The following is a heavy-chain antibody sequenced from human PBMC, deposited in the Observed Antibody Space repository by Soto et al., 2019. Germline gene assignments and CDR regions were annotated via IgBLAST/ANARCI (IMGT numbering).Heavy chain of an antibody. D-gene: IGHD1-26*01. J-gene: IGHJ6*02. CDR1: GFTFSSYA. CDR3: ARDSGPHSGSYKSSLYYYYGMDV. CDR2: ISYDGSNK. Sequence: PGGSLRLSCAASGFTFSSYAMHWVRQAPGKGLEWVAVISYDGSNKYYADSVKGRFTISRDNSKNTLYLQMNSLRAEDTAVYYCARDSGPHSGSYKSSLYYYYGMDVWGQGTTVTVSS. V-gene: IGHV3-30-3*01.